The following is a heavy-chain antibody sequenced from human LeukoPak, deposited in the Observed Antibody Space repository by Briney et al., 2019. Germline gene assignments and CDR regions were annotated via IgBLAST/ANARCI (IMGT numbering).Heavy chain of an antibody. Sequence: GESLKIPCKGSGYSFTSYWIVWVRQMPGKGLEWMGIIYPGDSDTRYSPSFQGQVTISADKSISTAYLQWSSLKASDTAMYYCXXXXYFDFWSGYYPGLNAFDIWGQGTMVTVSS. CDR3: XXXXYFDFWSGYYPGLNAFDI. CDR1: GYSFTSYW. J-gene: IGHJ3*02. V-gene: IGHV5-51*01. D-gene: IGHD3-3*01. CDR2: IYPGDSDT.